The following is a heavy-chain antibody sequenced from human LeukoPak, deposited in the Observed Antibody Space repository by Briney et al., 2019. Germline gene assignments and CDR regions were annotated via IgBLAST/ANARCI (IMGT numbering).Heavy chain of an antibody. CDR1: GYSFIRYH. Sequence: ASVKVSCKASGYSFIRYHIHWVRQAPGQGLEWMGWMNPNSGNTGYAQKFQGRVTMTRNTSISTAYMELSSLRSEDTAVYYCARTYYDFWSGYPMGIDPWGQGTLVTVSS. CDR2: MNPNSGNT. CDR3: ARTYYDFWSGYPMGIDP. J-gene: IGHJ5*02. V-gene: IGHV1-8*01. D-gene: IGHD3-3*01.